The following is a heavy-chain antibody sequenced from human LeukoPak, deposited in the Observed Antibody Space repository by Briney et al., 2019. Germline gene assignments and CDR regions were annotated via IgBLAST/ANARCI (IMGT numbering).Heavy chain of an antibody. CDR2: INPNSGGT. J-gene: IGHJ4*02. V-gene: IGHV1-2*02. Sequence: ASVKVSCKASGYTFTGYYMHWVRQAPGQGLEWVGWINPNSGGTNYAQKFQGRVTMTRDTSISTAYMELSRLRSDDTAVYDCARDPLSIVVVPAAMGLDYWGQGTLVTVSS. D-gene: IGHD2-2*01. CDR3: ARDPLSIVVVPAAMGLDY. CDR1: GYTFTGYY.